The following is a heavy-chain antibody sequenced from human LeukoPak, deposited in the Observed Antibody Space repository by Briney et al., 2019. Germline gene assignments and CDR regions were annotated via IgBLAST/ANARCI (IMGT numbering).Heavy chain of an antibody. CDR3: ARSYYGSGSYPFDY. J-gene: IGHJ4*02. D-gene: IGHD3-10*01. CDR1: GFTFSSYW. CDR2: IKQDGSEK. Sequence: GGSLRLSCAASGFTFSSYWMSWVRQAPGKGLEWVANIKQDGSEKYYVDSVKGRFTISRDNAKNSLYLQMNSLRAEDTAVYYCARSYYGSGSYPFDYWGQGTLVTVSS. V-gene: IGHV3-7*01.